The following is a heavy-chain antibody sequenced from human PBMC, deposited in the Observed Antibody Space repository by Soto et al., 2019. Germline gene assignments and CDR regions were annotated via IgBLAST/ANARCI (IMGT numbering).Heavy chain of an antibody. D-gene: IGHD6-6*01. CDR3: ATDSRSGSYYGMDV. V-gene: IGHV1-69*06. J-gene: IGHJ6*04. Sequence: WEQQTHGQGLEWMGGISTKSGNTAYAQKVQGRVTSTADTSTSTAYMELSSLRYEDTAVYYCATDSRSGSYYGMDVWGTGTTVTV. CDR2: ISTKSGNT.